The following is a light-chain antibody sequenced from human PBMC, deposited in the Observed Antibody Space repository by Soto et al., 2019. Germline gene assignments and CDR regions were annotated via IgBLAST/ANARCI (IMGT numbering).Light chain of an antibody. CDR1: QSVSSY. CDR2: DAS. V-gene: IGKV3-11*01. Sequence: EIFFTQSPTTLSLSPGERATLSRRASQSVSSYLAWYQQKPGQAPRLLIYDASNRATGIPARFSGSGSGTDFTLTISSLEPEDFAVYYCQQRSNWPPWTFGQGTKVDIK. J-gene: IGKJ1*01. CDR3: QQRSNWPPWT.